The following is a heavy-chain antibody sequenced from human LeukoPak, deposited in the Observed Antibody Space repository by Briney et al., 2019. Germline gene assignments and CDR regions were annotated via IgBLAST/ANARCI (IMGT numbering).Heavy chain of an antibody. CDR2: IYPRGVST. CDR1: GYTFTGYY. J-gene: IGHJ4*02. V-gene: IGHV1-46*01. D-gene: IGHD3-22*01. Sequence: HWASVKVSCKASGYTFTGYYMHWVRQAPGQGLEWMGIIYPRGVSTIYAQNFQGRVTMTRDTSTSTVYMELSSLRSEDTAVYYCARDPLALRSGYYPYYFDYWGQGTLVTVSS. CDR3: ARDPLALRSGYYPYYFDY.